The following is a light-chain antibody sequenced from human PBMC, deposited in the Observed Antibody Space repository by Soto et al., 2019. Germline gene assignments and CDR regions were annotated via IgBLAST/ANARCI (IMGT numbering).Light chain of an antibody. J-gene: IGLJ2*01. CDR3: SSYTSSSTVV. Sequence: QSALTQPASVSGSPGQSITISCTGTSSDVVGYNYVSWYQQHPGKAPKLMIYEVSKRPSGVSNRFSGSKSGNTASLTISGLQAEDEGDYYCSSYTSSSTVVFGGGTKLTVL. CDR2: EVS. V-gene: IGLV2-14*01. CDR1: SSDVVGYNY.